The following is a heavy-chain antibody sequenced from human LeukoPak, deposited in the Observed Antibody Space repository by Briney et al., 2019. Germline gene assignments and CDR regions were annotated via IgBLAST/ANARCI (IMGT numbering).Heavy chain of an antibody. V-gene: IGHV1-8*01. J-gene: IGHJ6*02. CDR2: MNPNSGNT. CDR1: GYTFTSYD. CDR3: ARRRSDIVVVVASPLDYGMDV. D-gene: IGHD2-15*01. Sequence: ASVKVSCKASGYTFTSYDINWVRQATGQGLEWMGWMNPNSGNTGYAQKFQGRVTMTRNTSISTAYMELSSLRSEDTAVYYCARRRSDIVVVVASPLDYGMDVWGQGTTVTVSS.